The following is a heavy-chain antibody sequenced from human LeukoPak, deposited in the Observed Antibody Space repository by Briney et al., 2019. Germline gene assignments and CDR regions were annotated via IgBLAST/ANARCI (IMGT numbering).Heavy chain of an antibody. D-gene: IGHD6-19*01. CDR3: ARSSGWSGFDY. V-gene: IGHV4-39*07. J-gene: IGHJ4*02. Sequence: PSETLSLTCTASGGSISSSSSYWGWIRQPPGKGLEWIGEINHSGSTNYNPSLKSRVTISVDTSKNQFSLKLSSVTAADTAVYYCARSSGWSGFDYWGQGTLVTVSS. CDR2: INHSGST. CDR1: GGSISSSSSY.